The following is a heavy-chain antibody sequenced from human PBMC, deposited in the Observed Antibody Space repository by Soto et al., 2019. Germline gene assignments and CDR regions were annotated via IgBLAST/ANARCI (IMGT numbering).Heavy chain of an antibody. CDR2: ITSSSSKI. D-gene: IGHD2-8*01. V-gene: IGHV3-48*01. CDR1: GFTFSGYS. J-gene: IGHJ4*02. Sequence: TGGSLRLSCAASGFTFSGYSMNWVRQAPGKGLEWVSYITSSSSKIYYADSVKGRFTISRDNAKYSLYLQMDSLRAEDTAVYYCTRDPHALDYWGQGTLVTVSS. CDR3: TRDPHALDY.